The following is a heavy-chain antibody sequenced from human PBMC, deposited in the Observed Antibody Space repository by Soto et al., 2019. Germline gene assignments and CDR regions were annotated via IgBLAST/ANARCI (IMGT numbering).Heavy chain of an antibody. CDR1: GGSFSGYY. V-gene: IGHV4-34*01. J-gene: IGHJ6*02. CDR2: INYSGST. CDR3: GRAPYYYGMDV. Sequence: SETLSLTCAVYGGSFSGYYWSWIRQPPGKGLEWIGKINYSGSTNYNPSLKSRVTISVDTSKNQFSLKLSSVTAADTAVYYCGRAPYYYGMDVWGQGTTVTVSS.